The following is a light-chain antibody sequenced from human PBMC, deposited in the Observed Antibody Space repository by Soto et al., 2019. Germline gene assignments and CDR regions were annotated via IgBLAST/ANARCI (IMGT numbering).Light chain of an antibody. V-gene: IGKV3-15*01. CDR3: QQYNNWHPWT. CDR1: QSVSSN. CDR2: GAS. Sequence: EIVMTQSPATLSVSPGERATLSCRASQSVSSNLAWYQQKPGQAPRLLIYGASTRATGIPARFSGSGSETEFTLTISSLQSEDFAVYYCQQYNNWHPWTFVQGTKVEIK. J-gene: IGKJ1*01.